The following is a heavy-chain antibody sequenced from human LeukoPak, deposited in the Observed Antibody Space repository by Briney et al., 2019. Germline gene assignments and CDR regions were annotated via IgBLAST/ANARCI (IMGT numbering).Heavy chain of an antibody. CDR3: AMLTSGSYWGGSYNWFDP. CDR1: GGSISSSSYY. Sequence: SETLSLTCAVSGGSISSSSYYWGWIRQPPGKGLEWIGSIYYTGSTYYNPSLKSRVAISVDTSKSQFSLKLSSVTATDTAVYYCAMLTSGSYWGGSYNWFDPWGQGTLVTVSS. V-gene: IGHV4-39*01. J-gene: IGHJ5*02. D-gene: IGHD1-26*01. CDR2: IYYTGST.